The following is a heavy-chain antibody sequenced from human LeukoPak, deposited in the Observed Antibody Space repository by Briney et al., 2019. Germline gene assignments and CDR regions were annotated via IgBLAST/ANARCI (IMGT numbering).Heavy chain of an antibody. D-gene: IGHD4-17*01. CDR1: AFSFSKFA. Sequence: GGSLRLSCAASAFSFSKFALIWVRQAPGKGLEWVSAITANGGYTLYADAVKGRLTVSRDNSKNTLYLQINSLRPEDTAMYYCAKDPNGDYIGAFDFWGQGTMITVSS. V-gene: IGHV3-23*01. J-gene: IGHJ3*01. CDR2: ITANGGYT. CDR3: AKDPNGDYIGAFDF.